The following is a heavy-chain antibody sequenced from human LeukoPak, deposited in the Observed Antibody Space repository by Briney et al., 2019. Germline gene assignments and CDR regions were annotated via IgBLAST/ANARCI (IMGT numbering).Heavy chain of an antibody. J-gene: IGHJ4*02. CDR1: GFTVSSNY. V-gene: IGHV3-53*01. CDR3: ARDWGSGSFYAEPYFDY. CDR2: SGGST. Sequence: PGGSLRLSCAASGFTVSSNYMSWVRQPPGKGLEWVSDSGGSTDYADSVKGRFTIFRDNSKNTLYLQMNSLRAEDTSVYYCARDWGSGSFYAEPYFDYWGQGTLVTVSS. D-gene: IGHD3-10*01.